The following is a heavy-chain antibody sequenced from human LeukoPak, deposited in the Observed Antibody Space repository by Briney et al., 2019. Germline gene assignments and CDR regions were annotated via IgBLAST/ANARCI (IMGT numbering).Heavy chain of an antibody. CDR3: ARVRCMGGGCHFDY. V-gene: IGHV1-2*02. CDR1: GYTFTGYY. CDR2: INPNSGGT. Sequence: ASVKVSCKASGYTFTGYYMHWVRQAPGQGLEWMGWINPNSGGTNYAQKFQGRVTMTRDTSISTAYMELSRLRSDDTAVYYCARVRCMGGGCHFDYWGQGTLVTVSS. J-gene: IGHJ4*02. D-gene: IGHD2-15*01.